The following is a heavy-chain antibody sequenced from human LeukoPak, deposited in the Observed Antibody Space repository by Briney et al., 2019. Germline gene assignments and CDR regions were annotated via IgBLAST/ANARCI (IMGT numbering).Heavy chain of an antibody. CDR2: IYHSGST. V-gene: IGHV4-39*07. CDR1: GGSISGSSYY. CDR3: ARALRGSYYDFDY. J-gene: IGHJ4*02. Sequence: SETLSLTCTVSGGSISGSSYYWGWIRQPPGKGLEWIGYIYHSGSTYYNPSLKSRVTISVDRSKNQFSLKLSSVTAADTAVYYCARALRGSYYDFDYWGQGTLVTVSS. D-gene: IGHD1-26*01.